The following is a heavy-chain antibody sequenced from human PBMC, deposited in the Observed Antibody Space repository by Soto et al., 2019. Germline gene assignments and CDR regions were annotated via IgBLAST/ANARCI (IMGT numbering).Heavy chain of an antibody. CDR1: GLTFSSYW. CDR2: VNSDGSFT. J-gene: IGHJ6*03. V-gene: IGHV3-74*01. CDR3: VRETPSVDHYYFYMDV. D-gene: IGHD2-2*01. Sequence: EVQLVESGGGLVQPGGSRRLSCAASGLTFSSYWMHWVRQVPGKGLVWVSRVNSDGSFTTYADSVKGRFTISRDNAKNTLYLQMNSLRAEDTALYYCVRETPSVDHYYFYMDVWGKGTPVTVSS.